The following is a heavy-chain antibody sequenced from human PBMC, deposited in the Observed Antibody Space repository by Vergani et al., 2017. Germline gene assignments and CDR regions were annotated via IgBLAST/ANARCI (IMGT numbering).Heavy chain of an antibody. CDR1: GYTFTGYY. V-gene: IGHV1-2*02. Sequence: QVQLVQSGAEVKKPGASVKVSCKASGYTFTGYYMHWVRQAPGQGLEWMGWINPNSGGTNYAQKLQGRVTMTTDTSTSTAYMELRSLRSDDTAVYYCASVYCSGGSCYSAGLDAFDIWGQGTMVTVSS. D-gene: IGHD2-15*01. CDR2: INPNSGGT. CDR3: ASVYCSGGSCYSAGLDAFDI. J-gene: IGHJ3*02.